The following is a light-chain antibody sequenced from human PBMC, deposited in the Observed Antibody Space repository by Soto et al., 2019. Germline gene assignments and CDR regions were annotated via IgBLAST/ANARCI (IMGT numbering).Light chain of an antibody. CDR2: AAS. V-gene: IGKV1-39*01. CDR3: QQSFSTPHT. Sequence: DIQMAQSPSSLSASVGDRVTITCRASQTIRNYLNWYQQKPGKAPNLLIYAASNLQRGVPSRFSGSGSGTDFALTITSLQPEDFETYYCQQSFSTPHTFGQGTKVDI. CDR1: QTIRNY. J-gene: IGKJ2*01.